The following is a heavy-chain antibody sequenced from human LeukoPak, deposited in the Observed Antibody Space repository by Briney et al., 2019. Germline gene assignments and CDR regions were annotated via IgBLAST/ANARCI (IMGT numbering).Heavy chain of an antibody. Sequence: ASVKVSCKVSGYTLTELSMHWVRQAPGKGLEWMGGFDPEDGETIYAQKLQGRVTMTTDTSTSTAYMELRSLRSDDTAVYYCARVTYYDSSGYYYYYYYMDVWGKGTTVTVSS. CDR1: GYTLTELS. J-gene: IGHJ6*03. CDR3: ARVTYYDSSGYYYYYYYMDV. CDR2: FDPEDGET. V-gene: IGHV1-24*01. D-gene: IGHD3-22*01.